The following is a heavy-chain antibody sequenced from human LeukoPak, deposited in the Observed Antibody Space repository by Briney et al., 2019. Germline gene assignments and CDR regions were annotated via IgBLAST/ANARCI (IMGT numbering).Heavy chain of an antibody. CDR2: IWYDGSNK. V-gene: IGHV3-33*01. J-gene: IGHJ3*02. CDR3: ARDQGTFDI. Sequence: PGGSLGLSCAASGFTFSSYGMHWVRQAPGKGLEWVAVIWYDGSNKYYADSVKGRFTISRDNSKNTLYLQMNSLRAEDTVVYYCARDQGTFDIWGQGTMVNVSS. CDR1: GFTFSSYG.